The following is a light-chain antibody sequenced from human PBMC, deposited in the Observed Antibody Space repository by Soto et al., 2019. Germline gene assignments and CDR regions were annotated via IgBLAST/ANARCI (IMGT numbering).Light chain of an antibody. J-gene: IGLJ2*01. CDR2: EAT. Sequence: QSALTQPASVSGSPGQSITISCTGTSSDVGTYNLVSWYQQHPGKVPKLLIYEATKRPSGVSHRFAASKSGITASLTISGRQAEDEAHYYCCSYAGGTNLFGGGTKLTVL. V-gene: IGLV2-23*01. CDR1: SSDVGTYNL. CDR3: CSYAGGTNL.